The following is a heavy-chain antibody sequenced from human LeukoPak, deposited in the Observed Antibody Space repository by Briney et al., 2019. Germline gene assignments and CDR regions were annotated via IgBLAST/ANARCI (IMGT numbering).Heavy chain of an antibody. V-gene: IGHV1-69*05. CDR3: ARDSLQPTAMVTEADY. CDR1: GGTFSSYA. D-gene: IGHD5-18*01. CDR2: IIPIFGTA. Sequence: ASVKVSCKASGGTFSSYAISWVRQAPGQGLEWMGRIIPIFGTANYARKFQGRVTITTDESTSTAYMELSSLRSEDTAVYYCARDSLQPTAMVTEADYWGQGTLVTVSS. J-gene: IGHJ4*02.